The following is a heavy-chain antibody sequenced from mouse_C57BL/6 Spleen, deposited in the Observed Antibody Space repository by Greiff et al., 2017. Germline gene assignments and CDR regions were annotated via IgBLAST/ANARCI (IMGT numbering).Heavy chain of an antibody. CDR2: INPSTGGT. Sequence: VQLQQSGPELVKPGASVKISCKASGYSFTGYYMNWVKQSPEKSLEWIGEINPSTGGTTYNQKFKAKATLTVDKSSSTAYMQLKSLTSEDSAVYYYASYELFAYWGQGTLVTVSA. D-gene: IGHD2-3*01. V-gene: IGHV1-42*01. J-gene: IGHJ3*01. CDR1: GYSFTGYY. CDR3: ASYELFAY.